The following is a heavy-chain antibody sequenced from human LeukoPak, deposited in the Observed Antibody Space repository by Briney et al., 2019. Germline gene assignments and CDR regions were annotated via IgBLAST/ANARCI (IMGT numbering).Heavy chain of an antibody. D-gene: IGHD1-26*01. J-gene: IGHJ4*02. V-gene: IGHV3-48*01. Sequence: GGSLRLSCAASAFTFSDYSMNWVRQAPGKGLEGISYISGRSSTIYYADSVRGRFTISRDNAKNSMYLQMNSLRAEDTAVYYCARDRLTSGSYFFDYWGQGTLVTVSS. CDR3: ARDRLTSGSYFFDY. CDR2: ISGRSSTI. CDR1: AFTFSDYS.